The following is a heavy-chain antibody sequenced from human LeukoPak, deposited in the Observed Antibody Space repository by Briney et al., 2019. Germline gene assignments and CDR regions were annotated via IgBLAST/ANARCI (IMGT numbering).Heavy chain of an antibody. CDR1: GGSIASHY. V-gene: IGHV4-59*11. D-gene: IGHD6-6*01. CDR2: IYYRGNT. Sequence: PSETLSLTCTISGGSIASHYWSWIRQPPGKGLEWIGYIYYRGNTIYNPSLKSRVTMSVDTSKNQFSLSLTSVTAADTAVYYCARDYSSSSLYYYYYGMDVWGQGTTVTVSS. CDR3: ARDYSSSSLYYYYYGMDV. J-gene: IGHJ6*02.